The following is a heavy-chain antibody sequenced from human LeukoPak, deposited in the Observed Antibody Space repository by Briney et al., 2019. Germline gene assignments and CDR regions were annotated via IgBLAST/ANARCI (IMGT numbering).Heavy chain of an antibody. CDR3: AKRSDYGGNWNYFDY. D-gene: IGHD4-23*01. CDR2: ISSRGGST. Sequence: PGGSLRLSCAASGFTFSSYGMSWVRQAPGKGLEWVSAISSRGGSTYYADSVKGRFTISRDNSKNTLYLQMNSLSAEDTAVYYCAKRSDYGGNWNYFDYWGQGTPVTVSS. CDR1: GFTFSSYG. V-gene: IGHV3-23*01. J-gene: IGHJ4*02.